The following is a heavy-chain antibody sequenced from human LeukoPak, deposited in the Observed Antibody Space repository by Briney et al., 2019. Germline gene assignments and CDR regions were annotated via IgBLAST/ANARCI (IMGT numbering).Heavy chain of an antibody. D-gene: IGHD4-17*01. V-gene: IGHV3-15*01. CDR2: IKSKTDGGTT. CDR3: TTGPYGDRFDY. CDR1: GFTFSNAW. J-gene: IGHJ4*02. Sequence: PGGSLRLSCAASGFTFSNAWMSWVRQAPGKGLEWVGRIKSKTDGGTTDYAAPVKGRFTISRDDSKNTLYLQMSSLKTEDTAVYYCTTGPYGDRFDYWGQGTLVTVSS.